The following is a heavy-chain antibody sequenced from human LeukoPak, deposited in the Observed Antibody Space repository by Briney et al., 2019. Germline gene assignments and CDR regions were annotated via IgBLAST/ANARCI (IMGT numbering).Heavy chain of an antibody. CDR1: GFTFSSYE. V-gene: IGHV3-48*03. Sequence: PGGSLRLSCAASGFTFSSYEMNWVRQAPGKGLEWVSYISSSGSTTYYADSVKGRFTISRDNAKNSLYLQMNSLSVEDTAVYHCGVSGGSSPGYWGQGTLVTVSS. CDR2: ISSSGSTT. J-gene: IGHJ4*02. CDR3: GVSGGSSPGY. D-gene: IGHD2-15*01.